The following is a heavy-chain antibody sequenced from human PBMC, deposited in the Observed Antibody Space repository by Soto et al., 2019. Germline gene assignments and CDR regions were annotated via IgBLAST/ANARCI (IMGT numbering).Heavy chain of an antibody. V-gene: IGHV4-59*01. CDR3: ASLDYYDSSGSPDDY. D-gene: IGHD3-22*01. CDR1: GGSISSYY. J-gene: IGHJ4*02. CDR2: IYYSGST. Sequence: SETLSFTCTVSGGSISSYYWSWIRQPPGKGLEWIGYIYYSGSTNYNPSLKSRVTISVDTSKNQFSLKLSSVTAADTAVYYCASLDYYDSSGSPDDYWGQGTLVTVSS.